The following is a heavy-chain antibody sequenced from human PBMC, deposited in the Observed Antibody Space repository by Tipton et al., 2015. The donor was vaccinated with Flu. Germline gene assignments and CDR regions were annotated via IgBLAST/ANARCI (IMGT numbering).Heavy chain of an antibody. CDR3: ARVNRGFFDY. J-gene: IGHJ4*02. D-gene: IGHD1/OR15-1a*01. Sequence: LRLSCTVSGDSINNYYWSWIRQPPGKGLEWLGYIYYTGSTNYSPSLKSRVTISQDTSENQLSLKLNSMTAADTAVYYCARVNRGFFDYWGQGTLVTVSS. V-gene: IGHV4-59*01. CDR1: GDSINNYY. CDR2: IYYTGST.